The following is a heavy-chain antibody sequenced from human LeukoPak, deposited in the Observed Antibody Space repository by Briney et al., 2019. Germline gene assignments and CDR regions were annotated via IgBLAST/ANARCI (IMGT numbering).Heavy chain of an antibody. D-gene: IGHD4-17*01. J-gene: IGHJ4*02. V-gene: IGHV4-34*01. CDR1: GVSFDDYY. CDR2: INHSGYT. CDR3: TRMTTGHDY. Sequence: PSETLSLTCAVSGVSFDDYYWSWARQTPGKGLEWIGEINHSGYTNDSPSLKSRVTLSIDTPRKQFSLNLRSVTVADAGIYYCTRMTTGHDYWGQGTLVTVSS.